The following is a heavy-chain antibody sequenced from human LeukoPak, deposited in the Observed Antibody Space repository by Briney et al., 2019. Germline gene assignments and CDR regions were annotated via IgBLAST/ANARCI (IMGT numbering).Heavy chain of an antibody. CDR1: GGSISGYH. J-gene: IGHJ3*02. D-gene: IGHD3-22*01. V-gene: IGHV4-59*08. CDR3: ARLDRPGGRTGDVFDI. CDR2: IDYTWNT. Sequence: SETLSLTCTVSGGSISGYHWSWFRQPPGKGLEWIGYIDYTWNTNYSPSLKSQVTMSLDMSKNQFSLEMNSVTAADTAMFYCARLDRPGGRTGDVFDIRGQGTMVTVSS.